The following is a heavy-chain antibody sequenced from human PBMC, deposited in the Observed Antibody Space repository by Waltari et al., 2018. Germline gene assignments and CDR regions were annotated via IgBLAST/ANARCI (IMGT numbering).Heavy chain of an antibody. V-gene: IGHV3-66*01. CDR2: IYNSGGT. J-gene: IGHJ6*02. Sequence: EVQMVESGGGLVQPGGSLRLSCTLSGSPVIHTYMRWVRQAPRKGLEWVALIYNSGGTYYADSVKGRFTISRDNSRNTLDLQMNSLRAEDTAVYYCARGPDSRGANRNGMDVWGQGATVTVSS. CDR1: GSPVIHTY. CDR3: ARGPDSRGANRNGMDV. D-gene: IGHD2-15*01.